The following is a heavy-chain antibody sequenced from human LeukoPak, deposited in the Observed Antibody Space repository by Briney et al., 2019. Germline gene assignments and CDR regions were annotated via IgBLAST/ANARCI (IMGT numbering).Heavy chain of an antibody. D-gene: IGHD2-21*02. CDR3: AKEPRHCGGDCFSLLDS. V-gene: IGHV3-23*01. CDR1: GFTFSSYS. CDR2: ISGSAGRT. J-gene: IGHJ4*02. Sequence: GGSLRLSCAASGFTFSSYSMSWVRQGPGKGLEWVSLISGSAGRTYYADSVKGRFTISRDNSKNTLYLQMSSLRAEDTAVYYCAKEPRHCGGDCFSLLDSWGQGTLVTVSS.